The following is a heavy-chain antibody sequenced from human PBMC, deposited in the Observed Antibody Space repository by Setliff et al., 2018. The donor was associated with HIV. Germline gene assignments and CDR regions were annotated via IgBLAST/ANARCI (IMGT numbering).Heavy chain of an antibody. CDR1: GGSFSGYY. CDR2: INHSGST. Sequence: SETLSLTCAVYGGSFSGYYWSWIRQPPGRGLEWIGEINHSGSTNYNPSLKSRVTISVDTSKNQFSLKLSSVTAADTAVYYCARPTDPGYCSGGSCSLDIWGQGTMVTVSS. J-gene: IGHJ3*02. D-gene: IGHD2-15*01. CDR3: ARPTDPGYCSGGSCSLDI. V-gene: IGHV4-34*01.